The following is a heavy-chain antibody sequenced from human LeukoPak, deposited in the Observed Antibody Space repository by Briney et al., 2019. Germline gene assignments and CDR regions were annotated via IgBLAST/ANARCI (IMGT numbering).Heavy chain of an antibody. J-gene: IGHJ5*02. CDR3: AAAAAAAYNWFDP. CDR2: INHSGST. CDR1: GGSFSGYY. V-gene: IGHV4-34*01. D-gene: IGHD6-25*01. Sequence: SETLSLTCAVYGGSFSGYYWSWIRQPPGKGLEWIGEINHSGSTNYNPSLKSRVTISVDTSKNQFSLKLSSVTAADTAVYYCAAAAAAAYNWFDPWGQGTLVTVSS.